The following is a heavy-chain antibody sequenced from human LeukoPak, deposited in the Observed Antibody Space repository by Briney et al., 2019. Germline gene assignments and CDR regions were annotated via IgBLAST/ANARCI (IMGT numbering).Heavy chain of an antibody. D-gene: IGHD3-22*01. CDR3: ARGRRITMIVVVISHWYFDL. CDR1: GGSISSGGHS. Sequence: SETLSLTCAVSGGSISSGGHSWSWIRQPPGKGLEWIGYIYHSGSTYYNPSLKSRVTISVDTSKNQFSLKLSSVTAADTAVYYCARGRRITMIVVVISHWYFDLWGRGTLVTVSS. J-gene: IGHJ2*01. V-gene: IGHV4-30-2*01. CDR2: IYHSGST.